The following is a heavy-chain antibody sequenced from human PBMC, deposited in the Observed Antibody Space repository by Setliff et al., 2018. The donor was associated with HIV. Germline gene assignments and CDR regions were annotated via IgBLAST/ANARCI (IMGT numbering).Heavy chain of an antibody. CDR2: IYYSGST. J-gene: IGHJ4*02. D-gene: IGHD2-2*01. V-gene: IGHV4-4*02. CDR1: VGAISSTNW. Sequence: SETLSLTCAVSVGAISSTNWLTWVRQPPGKGLGWIGEIYYSGSTYYNPSLKSRITISVDTSKNQFSLRLSSVTAADTAVYYCARQGLVLVPASIDWPLPPSPIDYWGQGALVTAPQ. CDR3: ARQGLVLVPASIDWPLPPSPIDY.